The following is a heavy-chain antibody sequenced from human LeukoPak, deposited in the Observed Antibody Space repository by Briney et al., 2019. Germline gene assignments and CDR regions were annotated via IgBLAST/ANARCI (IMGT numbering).Heavy chain of an antibody. D-gene: IGHD3-22*01. CDR3: AKEGSYYDGSGYYGY. Sequence: GGSLRLSCAASGFTFSSYAMSWVRQAPGKGLEWVSAISGSGGSTYYADSVKGRFTISRDNSRNTLYLQMNSLRAEDTAVYYCAKEGSYYDGSGYYGYWGQGTLVTVSS. CDR1: GFTFSSYA. J-gene: IGHJ4*02. V-gene: IGHV3-23*01. CDR2: ISGSGGST.